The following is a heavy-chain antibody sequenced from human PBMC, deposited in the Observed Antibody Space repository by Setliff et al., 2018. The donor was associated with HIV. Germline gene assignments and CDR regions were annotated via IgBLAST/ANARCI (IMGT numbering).Heavy chain of an antibody. D-gene: IGHD6-13*01. CDR2: IWYDGSNQ. J-gene: IGHJ4*02. Sequence: GGSLRLSCAASGFTFSNYGMHWVRQAPGKGLEWVAVIWYDGSNQNYADSVKGRLTVSRDNSNNTLYLQMHSLTPEDTAVYHCARYSSTWHTFDYWGQGTPVTVSS. CDR3: ARYSSTWHTFDY. CDR1: GFTFSNYG. V-gene: IGHV3-33*01.